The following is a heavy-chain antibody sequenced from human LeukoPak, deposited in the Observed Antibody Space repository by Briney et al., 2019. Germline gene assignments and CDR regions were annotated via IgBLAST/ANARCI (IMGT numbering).Heavy chain of an antibody. D-gene: IGHD1-26*01. V-gene: IGHV3-30*04. CDR1: GFTFSSYA. J-gene: IGHJ3*02. Sequence: PGGSLRLSCAASGFTFSSYAMHWVRQAPGKGLEWVAVISYDGSNKYYADSVKGRFTISRDNSKNTLYLQMNSLRAEDTAVYYCARTISGSDAFDIWGQGTMVTVSS. CDR2: ISYDGSNK. CDR3: ARTISGSDAFDI.